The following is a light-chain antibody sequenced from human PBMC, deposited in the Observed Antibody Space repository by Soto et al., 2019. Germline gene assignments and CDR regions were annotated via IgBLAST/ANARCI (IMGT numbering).Light chain of an antibody. V-gene: IGLV4-69*01. CDR3: QTWGSGIVV. CDR2: LNSDGSH. CDR1: SGHSNYA. J-gene: IGLJ2*01. Sequence: QLVLTQSPSASASLGASVKLTCTLSSGHSNYAIAWHQQQSEKGPRYLMTLNSDGSHSKGDGIPDRFSGSSSGAERYLTISSLQSEYEADYYWQTWGSGIVVFGGVTKLTVL.